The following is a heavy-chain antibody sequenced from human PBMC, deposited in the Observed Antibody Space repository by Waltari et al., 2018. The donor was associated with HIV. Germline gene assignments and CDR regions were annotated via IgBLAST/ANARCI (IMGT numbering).Heavy chain of an antibody. V-gene: IGHV1-69*01. CDR1: GGTFSSHA. CDR2: IIPIFGTA. Sequence: QVQLVQSGAEVKKPGSSVKVSCKASGGTFSSHATRWVRQAPGPGLEWMGGIIPIFGTANYAQKFQGRVTITADESTSTAYMELSSLRSEDTAVYYCARDRPYIAAAGKRYYYGMDVWGQGTTVTVSS. D-gene: IGHD6-13*01. J-gene: IGHJ6*02. CDR3: ARDRPYIAAAGKRYYYGMDV.